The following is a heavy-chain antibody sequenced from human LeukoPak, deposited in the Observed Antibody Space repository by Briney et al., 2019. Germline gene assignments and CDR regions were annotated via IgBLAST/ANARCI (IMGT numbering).Heavy chain of an antibody. Sequence: ASVKVSCKTSGYTFTSYGVSWVRQAPGQRLEWMGWINTYNYNTDFAQKFQGRVTLTKDTSTNTVYMELRNLRSDDPAIYYCAKQVDKTMALPTYCGQGTLVTVSS. V-gene: IGHV1-18*01. J-gene: IGHJ4*02. CDR1: GYTFTSYG. CDR2: INTYNYNT. CDR3: AKQVDKTMALPTY. D-gene: IGHD5-18*01.